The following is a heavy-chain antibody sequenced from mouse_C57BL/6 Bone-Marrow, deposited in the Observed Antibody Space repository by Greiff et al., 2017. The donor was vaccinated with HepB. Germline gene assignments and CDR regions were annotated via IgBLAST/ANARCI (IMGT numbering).Heavy chain of an antibody. V-gene: IGHV2-2*01. D-gene: IGHD2-3*01. J-gene: IGHJ4*01. CDR3: ARGLYDGYLPYAMDY. CDR2: IWSGGST. CDR1: GFSLTSYG. Sequence: VKVVESGPGLVQPSQSLSITCTVSGFSLTSYGVHWVRQSPGKGLEWLGVIWSGGSTDYNAAFISRLSISKDNSKSQVFFKMNSLQADDTAIYYCARGLYDGYLPYAMDYWGQGTSVTVSS.